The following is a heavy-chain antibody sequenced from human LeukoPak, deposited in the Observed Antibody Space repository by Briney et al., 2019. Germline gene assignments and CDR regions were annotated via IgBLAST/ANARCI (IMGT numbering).Heavy chain of an antibody. V-gene: IGHV4-59*12. CDR1: GGSISSYY. CDR2: IYYSGST. D-gene: IGHD5-18*01. Sequence: KPSETLSLTCTVSGGSISSYYWSWIRQPPGKGLEWIGYIYYSGSTNYNPSLKSRVTISVDTSKNQFSLKLSSVTAADTAVYYCARTDRGYSYGRRVYYFDYWGQGTLVTVSS. CDR3: ARTDRGYSYGRRVYYFDY. J-gene: IGHJ4*02.